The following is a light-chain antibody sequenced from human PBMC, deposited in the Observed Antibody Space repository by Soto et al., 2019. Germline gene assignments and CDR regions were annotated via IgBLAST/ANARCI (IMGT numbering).Light chain of an antibody. CDR2: DAS. V-gene: IGKV3-11*01. CDR1: QSVNSY. J-gene: IGKJ1*01. Sequence: EIVLTQSPATLSLSPGERATLSCRASQSVNSYLAWYQQKPGQAPRLLIYDASSRATGIPARFSGSGSGTXXXXXXXXXXXXXFAVYYCQQRSNLLWTXGQXXKVEIX. CDR3: QQRSNLLWT.